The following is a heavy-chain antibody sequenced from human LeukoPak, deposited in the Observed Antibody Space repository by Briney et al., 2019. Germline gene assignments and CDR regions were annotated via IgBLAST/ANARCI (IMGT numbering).Heavy chain of an antibody. CDR3: AKREGALLENWQFDL. CDR2: IEKNSIGT. Sequence: GGSLRLSCAASGFSFSSYAMSWVRQALGKGLECVSTIEKNSIGTYYADSVKGRVTISRDNSKNTLYLQLSDLRVEDTAIFYCAKREGALLENWQFDLWGRGTLVTVPS. V-gene: IGHV3-23*05. D-gene: IGHD1-1*01. J-gene: IGHJ2*01. CDR1: GFSFSSYA.